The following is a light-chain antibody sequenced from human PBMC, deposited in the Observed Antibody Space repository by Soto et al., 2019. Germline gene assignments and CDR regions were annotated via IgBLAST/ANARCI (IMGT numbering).Light chain of an antibody. J-gene: IGLJ1*01. V-gene: IGLV2-14*03. CDR3: CSYTSSSTHV. CDR1: SSDVGGYNF. CDR2: DVN. Sequence: QSALTQPASVSGSPGQSITISCTGTSSDVGGYNFVSWYQQHPGKVPKLMIFDVNRRPSGVSDRCSGSKSGNTASLTISGLQAEDEGEYYCCSYTSSSTHVFGSGTKVTVL.